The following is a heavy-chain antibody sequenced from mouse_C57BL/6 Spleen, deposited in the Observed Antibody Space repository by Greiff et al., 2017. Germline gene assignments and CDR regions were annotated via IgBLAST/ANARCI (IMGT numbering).Heavy chain of an antibody. CDR2: IHPNSGST. CDR3: ARERGYGYDERVYYFDY. Sequence: QVQLQQPGAELVKPGASVKLSCKASGYTFTSYWMHWVKQRPGQGLEWIGMIHPNSGSTNYNEKIKSKATLTVDKSSSTAYMQLSSLTSEDSAVYYSARERGYGYDERVYYFDYWGQGTTLTVSS. D-gene: IGHD2-2*01. J-gene: IGHJ2*01. CDR1: GYTFTSYW. V-gene: IGHV1-64*01.